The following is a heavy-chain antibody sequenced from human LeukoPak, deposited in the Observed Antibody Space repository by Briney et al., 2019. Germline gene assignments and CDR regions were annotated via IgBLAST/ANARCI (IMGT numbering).Heavy chain of an antibody. CDR2: IYYTGT. D-gene: IGHD7-27*01. Sequence: PSETLSLTCTVSGGSVTDYYWSWIRQSPGKGLEWIGYIYYTGTSYNPSLKSRVTISADTSKNQFSLKLISVTAADTAVYYCASRKLGNDYWGQGTLVTVSS. CDR3: ASRKLGNDY. J-gene: IGHJ4*02. V-gene: IGHV4-59*02. CDR1: GGSVTDYY.